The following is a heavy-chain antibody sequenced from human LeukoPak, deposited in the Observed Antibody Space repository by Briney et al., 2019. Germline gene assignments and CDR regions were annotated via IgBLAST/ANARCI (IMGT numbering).Heavy chain of an antibody. CDR2: IWYNGSNK. D-gene: IGHD1-1*01. CDR1: GFTFSSYG. J-gene: IGHJ4*02. Sequence: GRSLRLSCAASGFTFSSYGMHWVRQAPGKGLEWVAVIWYNGSNKYYADSVKGRFTISRDNSKNTLYLQMNSLRAEDTAVYYCARELNWNEDFDYWGQGTLVTVSS. V-gene: IGHV3-33*01. CDR3: ARELNWNEDFDY.